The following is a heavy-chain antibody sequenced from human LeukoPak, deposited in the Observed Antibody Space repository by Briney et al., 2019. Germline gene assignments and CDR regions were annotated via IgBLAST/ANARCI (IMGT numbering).Heavy chain of an antibody. CDR3: ARFAVRGVTGMDV. D-gene: IGHD3-10*01. CDR1: GFTFSSYA. J-gene: IGHJ6*03. V-gene: IGHV3-30-3*01. CDR2: ISYDGSNK. Sequence: GGSLRLSCAASGFTFSSYAMHWVRQAPGKGLEWVAVISYDGSNKYYADSVKGRFTISRDNAKNSLYLQMNSLRAEDTAVYYCARFAVRGVTGMDVWGKGTTVTVSS.